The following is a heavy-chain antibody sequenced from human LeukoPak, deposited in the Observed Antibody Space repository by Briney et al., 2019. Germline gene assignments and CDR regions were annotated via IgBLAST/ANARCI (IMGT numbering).Heavy chain of an antibody. CDR1: GFTFSSYG. V-gene: IGHV3-33*06. CDR2: IWYDGSNK. J-gene: IGHJ4*02. CDR3: AKGGGTATMVRGVIIGDYFDY. Sequence: GGSLRLSCAASGFTFSSYGMHWVRQAPGKGLEWVAVIWYDGSNKYYADSVKGRFTISRDNSKNMLYLQMNSLRAEDTAVYYCAKGGGTATMVRGVIIGDYFDYWGQGTLVTVSS. D-gene: IGHD3-10*01.